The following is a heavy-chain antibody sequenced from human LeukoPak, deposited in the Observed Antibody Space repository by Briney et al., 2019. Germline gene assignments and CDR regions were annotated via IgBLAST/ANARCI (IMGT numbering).Heavy chain of an antibody. J-gene: IGHJ4*02. D-gene: IGHD1-26*01. CDR1: GGSISSYY. V-gene: IGHV4-4*07. CDR2: VYGSGSV. Sequence: SETLSLTCTVSGGSISSYYWSWIRQPAGKGLEWIGRVYGSGSVTYNPSLKSRVTMSIDTSKNQVSLKLNSVTAADTAVYYCARHISSGGTYAHFDYWGQGTLVTVSS. CDR3: ARHISSGGTYAHFDY.